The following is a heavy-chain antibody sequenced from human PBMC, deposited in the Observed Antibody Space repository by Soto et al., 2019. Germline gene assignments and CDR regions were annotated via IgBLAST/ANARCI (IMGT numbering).Heavy chain of an antibody. CDR1: GFSLSNSGVG. V-gene: IGHV2-5*02. J-gene: IGHJ4*02. CDR3: AHCTLHDYGDYDPGTSHVFDS. CDR2: IYGDNDK. D-gene: IGHD4-17*01. Sequence: QITLKESGPSPVKPTQTLTVTCTFSGFSLSNSGVGVAWIRQPPGKALEWLALIYGDNDKRYSPSLKTRLTITKDTSNTQSVPTHTNMDPVDTATYYCAHCTLHDYGDYDPGTSHVFDSWGQGTLVTVSS.